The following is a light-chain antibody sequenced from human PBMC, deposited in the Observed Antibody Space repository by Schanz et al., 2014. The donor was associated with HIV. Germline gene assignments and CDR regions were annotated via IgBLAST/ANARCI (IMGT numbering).Light chain of an antibody. J-gene: IGLJ2*01. CDR1: SSDVGGYNY. V-gene: IGLV2-14*03. CDR3: SSYTSSNKVV. Sequence: QSALTQPPSASGSPGQSVTISCTGTSSDVGGYNYVSWYQQHPGKAPKLMIYDVSNRPSGVSDRFSASKSGNTASLTISGLQAEDEADYYCSSYTSSNKVVFGGGTKLTVL. CDR2: DVS.